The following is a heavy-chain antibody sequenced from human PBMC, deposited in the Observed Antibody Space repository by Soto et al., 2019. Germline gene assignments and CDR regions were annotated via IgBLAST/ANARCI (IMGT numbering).Heavy chain of an antibody. CDR2: FDPEDGET. CDR1: GYTLTELS. J-gene: IGHJ5*02. Sequence: ASVKVSCKVSGYTLTELSMHWVRQAPGKGLEWMGGFDPEDGETIYAQKFQGRVTMTEDTSTDTAYMELSSLRSEDTAVYYCATADRYYDSSGYSSPWFDPWGQGTLVTVSS. CDR3: ATADRYYDSSGYSSPWFDP. D-gene: IGHD3-22*01. V-gene: IGHV1-24*01.